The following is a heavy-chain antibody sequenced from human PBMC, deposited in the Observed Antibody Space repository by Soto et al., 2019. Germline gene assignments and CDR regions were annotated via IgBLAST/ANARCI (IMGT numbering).Heavy chain of an antibody. CDR1: GGSISSYY. V-gene: IGHV4-59*01. CDR3: ARGTAAAGYYYYYYYMDV. CDR2: IYYSGST. J-gene: IGHJ6*03. D-gene: IGHD6-13*01. Sequence: PSETLSLTCTVSGGSISSYYWSWIRQPPGKGLEWIGYIYYSGSTNYNPSLKSRVTISVDTSKNQFSLKLSSVTAADTAVYYCARGTAAAGYYYYYYYMDVWGKGTTVTVSS.